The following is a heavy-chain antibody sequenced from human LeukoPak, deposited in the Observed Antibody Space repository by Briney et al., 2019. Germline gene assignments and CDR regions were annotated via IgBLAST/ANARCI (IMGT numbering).Heavy chain of an antibody. J-gene: IGHJ3*02. V-gene: IGHV3-48*02. CDR1: GFTVSSNY. D-gene: IGHD2-15*01. CDR3: ARSRCSGGSCYAWGAAFDI. CDR2: ISSSSSTI. Sequence: PGGSLRLSCAASGFTVSSNYMNWVRQAPGKGLEWVSYISSSSSTIYYADSVKGRFTISRDNAKNSLYLQMNSLRDEDTAVYYCARSRCSGGSCYAWGAAFDIWGQGTMVTVSS.